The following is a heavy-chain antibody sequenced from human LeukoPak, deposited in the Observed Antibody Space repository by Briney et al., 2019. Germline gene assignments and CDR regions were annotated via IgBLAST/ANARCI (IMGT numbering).Heavy chain of an antibody. J-gene: IGHJ6*03. V-gene: IGHV3-7*01. CDR3: ARANSDYGDYLDYYYYYMDV. CDR2: IKHDGTEK. CDR1: GFTFSSSW. D-gene: IGHD4-17*01. Sequence: GGSLRLSCAAPGFTFSSSWMSWVRQAPGKGLEWVANIKHDGTEKYCVDSVKGRFTISRDNAKNSLYLQMNSLRAEDTAVYYCARANSDYGDYLDYYYYYMDVWGKGTTVTISS.